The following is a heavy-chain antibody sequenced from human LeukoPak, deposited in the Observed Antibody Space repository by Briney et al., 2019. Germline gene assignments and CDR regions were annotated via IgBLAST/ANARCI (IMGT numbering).Heavy chain of an antibody. V-gene: IGHV3-33*01. J-gene: IGHJ4*02. CDR3: ARLPNSSGWSYFDY. CDR2: IWYDGSNK. Sequence: GRSLRLSCAASGFTFSSYGMPWVRQAPGKGLEWVAVIWYDGSNKYYADSVKGRFTISRDNSKNALYLQMNSLRAEDTAVYYCARLPNSSGWSYFDYWGQGTLVTVSS. D-gene: IGHD6-19*01. CDR1: GFTFSSYG.